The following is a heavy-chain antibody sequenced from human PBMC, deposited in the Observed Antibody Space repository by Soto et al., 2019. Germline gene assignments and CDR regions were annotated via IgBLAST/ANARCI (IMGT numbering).Heavy chain of an antibody. CDR3: AHRAFLPPAVKSVNGFDL. Sequence: QITLKESGPTLVKPTQTLTLTCTFSGFSLRTSRVGVGWIRQPPGKALEWLALIYWDDDERYSPSLKSRLTITKDTSKNQVVLTMTNMDPVDTATYYCAHRAFLPPAVKSVNGFDLWGQGTLGTVSS. J-gene: IGHJ5*02. CDR1: GFSLRTSRVG. CDR2: IYWDDDE. D-gene: IGHD2-2*01. V-gene: IGHV2-5*02.